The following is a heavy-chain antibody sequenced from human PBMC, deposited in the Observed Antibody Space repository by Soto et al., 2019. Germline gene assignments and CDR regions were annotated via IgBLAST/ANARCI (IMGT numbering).Heavy chain of an antibody. CDR1: GFIFSKYG. J-gene: IGHJ6*02. CDR2: ISYTGDNT. V-gene: IGHV3-64D*06. Sequence: GGSLRLSCSASGFIFSKYGMHWVRQAPGKGLECVSAISYTGDNTYYADSVRGRFTIFRDNSKNTLFLQMSSLTPEDTGIYYCVKVAAQDYYYYGTDVWGQGTTVTVSS. D-gene: IGHD2-15*01. CDR3: VKVAAQDYYYYGTDV.